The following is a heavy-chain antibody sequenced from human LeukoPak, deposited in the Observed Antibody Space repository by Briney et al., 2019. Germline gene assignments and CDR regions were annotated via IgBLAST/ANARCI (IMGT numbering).Heavy chain of an antibody. CDR2: ISYDGSNK. CDR1: GFTFSSYA. V-gene: IGHV3-30-3*01. J-gene: IGHJ4*02. Sequence: PGGSLRLSCAASGFTFSSYAMHWVRQAPGKGLEWVAVISYDGSNKYYADSVKGRFTISRDNSKNTLYLQMNSLRAEDTAVYYCARDKDYDFWSGYLLPGDYWGQGTLVTVSS. CDR3: ARDKDYDFWSGYLLPGDY. D-gene: IGHD3-3*01.